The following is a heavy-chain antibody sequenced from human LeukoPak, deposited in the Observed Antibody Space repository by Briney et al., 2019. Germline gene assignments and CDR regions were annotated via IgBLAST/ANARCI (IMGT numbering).Heavy chain of an antibody. V-gene: IGHV3-48*02. CDR3: PRDSSDAYNPEPGY. Sequence: GGSLRLSCAASGVTFRSYSMNWGRQAPGKGLEWVSFISGMSSTIYYADSVKGRFTISRDNAKNSVYLQMHSLRDEDTAVYYCPRDSSDAYNPEPGYWGQGTLVTVSS. CDR1: GVTFRSYS. J-gene: IGHJ4*02. CDR2: ISGMSSTI. D-gene: IGHD1-1*01.